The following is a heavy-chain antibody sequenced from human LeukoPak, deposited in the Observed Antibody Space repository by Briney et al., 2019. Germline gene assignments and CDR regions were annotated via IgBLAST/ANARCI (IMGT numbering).Heavy chain of an antibody. CDR3: ARDLGVTTTRSDY. CDR2: ISGSGGST. CDR1: GFTFSSYA. V-gene: IGHV3-23*01. D-gene: IGHD4-17*01. Sequence: RAGGSLRLSCAASGFTFSSYAMSWVRQAPGKGLEWVSAISGSGGSTYSADSVKGRFTISRDNSKNSLYLQMNSLRAEDTAVYYCARDLGVTTTRSDYWGQGTLVTVSS. J-gene: IGHJ4*02.